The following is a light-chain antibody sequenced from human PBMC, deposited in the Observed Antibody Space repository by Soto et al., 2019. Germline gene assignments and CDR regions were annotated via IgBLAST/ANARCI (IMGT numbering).Light chain of an antibody. V-gene: IGLV2-14*01. Sequence: QSVLTQPASVSGSPGQSITISCIGTGSDVGAYNYVSWYQQHPGKAPKLLIYGVSNRPSGVSDRFSASKSGNTASLTISGLQAEDEADYYCTSYAGSISLVFGGGTQLTVL. CDR2: GVS. J-gene: IGLJ2*01. CDR3: TSYAGSISLV. CDR1: GSDVGAYNY.